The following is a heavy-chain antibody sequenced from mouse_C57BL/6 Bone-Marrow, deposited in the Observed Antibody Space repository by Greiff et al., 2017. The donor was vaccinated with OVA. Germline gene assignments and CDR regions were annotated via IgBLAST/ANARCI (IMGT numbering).Heavy chain of an antibody. D-gene: IGHD1-1*01. CDR3: ASARATVVATDFDY. CDR1: GYTFTGYW. Sequence: QVQLQQSGAELMKPGASVKLSCKATGYTFTGYWIEWVKQRPGHGLEWIGEILPGSGSTNYNEKFKGKATFTAATSSNTAYMQLSSLTTEYSAIYYCASARATVVATDFDYWGQGTTLTVSS. V-gene: IGHV1-9*01. J-gene: IGHJ2*01. CDR2: ILPGSGST.